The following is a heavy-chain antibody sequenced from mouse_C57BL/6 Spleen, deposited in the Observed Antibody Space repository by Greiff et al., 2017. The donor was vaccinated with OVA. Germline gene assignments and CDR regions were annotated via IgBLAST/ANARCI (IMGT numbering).Heavy chain of an antibody. CDR2: ISSGSSTI. V-gene: IGHV5-17*01. J-gene: IGHJ4*01. D-gene: IGHD6-1*01. Sequence: EVQRVESGGGLVKPGGSLKLSCAASGFTFSDYGMHWVRQAPEKGLEWVAYISSGSSTIYYAATVKGRSTISRDNAKNTLFLQMTSLRSEDTAMYYCARRPLGYYAMDYWGQGTSVTVSS. CDR1: GFTFSDYG. CDR3: ARRPLGYYAMDY.